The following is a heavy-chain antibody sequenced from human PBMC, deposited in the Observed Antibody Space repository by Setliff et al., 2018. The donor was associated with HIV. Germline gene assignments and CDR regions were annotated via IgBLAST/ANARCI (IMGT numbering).Heavy chain of an antibody. CDR2: INHSGST. D-gene: IGHD1-26*01. V-gene: IGHV4-34*01. Sequence: PSETLSLTCAVYGGSFSGYYWSWIRQPPGKGLEWIGEINHSGSTNYNMPLWSRVTISLDASRNQFSLELVSVTAADTAVYYCAGGPGTTSIDYWAQGTLVTSPQ. CDR1: GGSFSGYY. J-gene: IGHJ4*02. CDR3: AGGPGTTSIDY.